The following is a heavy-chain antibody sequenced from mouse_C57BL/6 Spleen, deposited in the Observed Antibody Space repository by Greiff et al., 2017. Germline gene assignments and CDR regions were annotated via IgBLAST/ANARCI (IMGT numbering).Heavy chain of an antibody. CDR3: ARRDDYDGAMDY. Sequence: VQLQQPGAELVMPGASVKLSCKASGYTFTSYWMHWVKQRPGQGLAWIGEIDPSDSYTNYNQKFKGKSTLTVDKSSSTAYMQLSSLTSEDSSVYYCARRDDYDGAMDYWGQGTSVTVSS. V-gene: IGHV1-69*01. D-gene: IGHD2-4*01. CDR2: IDPSDSYT. CDR1: GYTFTSYW. J-gene: IGHJ4*01.